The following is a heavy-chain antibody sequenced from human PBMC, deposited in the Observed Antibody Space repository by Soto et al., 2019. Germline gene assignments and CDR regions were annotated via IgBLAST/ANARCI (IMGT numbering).Heavy chain of an antibody. CDR1: GFTFSSYA. CDR2: ISGSGGST. D-gene: IGHD2-15*01. CDR3: AQRYCSGGSCYL. Sequence: EGQMLESGGGLVQPGGSLILSCAASGFTFSSYAMSWVRQAPGEGLEWVSAISGSGGSTYYADSVKGRFTISRDNSKNTLYLQMNSLRAEDTAVYYCAQRYCSGGSCYLWGQGTLVTVSS. V-gene: IGHV3-23*01. J-gene: IGHJ5*02.